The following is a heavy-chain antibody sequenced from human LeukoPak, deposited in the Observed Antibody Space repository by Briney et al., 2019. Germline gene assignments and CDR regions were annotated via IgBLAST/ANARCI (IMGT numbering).Heavy chain of an antibody. Sequence: GGSLRLSCAVSGITLSNYGMSWVRQAPGKGLEWVAGLSGSGGGTNYADSVQGRFTISRDNPKNTLYPQMNSLRAEDTAVYFCAKRGVVIRVFLVGFHKEAYYFDSWGQGALVTVSS. CDR1: GITLSNYG. CDR3: AKRGVVIRVFLVGFHKEAYYFDS. CDR2: LSGSGGGT. D-gene: IGHD3-10*01. V-gene: IGHV3-23*01. J-gene: IGHJ4*02.